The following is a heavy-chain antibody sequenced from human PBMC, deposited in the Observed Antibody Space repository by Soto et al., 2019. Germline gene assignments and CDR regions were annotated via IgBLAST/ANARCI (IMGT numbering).Heavy chain of an antibody. CDR2: ISGSGGST. J-gene: IGHJ6*02. V-gene: IGHV3-23*01. CDR1: GFTFSSYA. Sequence: GGSLSLSCAASGFTFSSYAMSWVRQAPGKGLEWVSTISGSGGSTYYADSVKGRFTISRDNSKNTLYLQMNSLRAEDTAVYYCAKDRSLRFLEWYYYYGMDVWGQGTTVTVSS. D-gene: IGHD3-3*01. CDR3: AKDRSLRFLEWYYYYGMDV.